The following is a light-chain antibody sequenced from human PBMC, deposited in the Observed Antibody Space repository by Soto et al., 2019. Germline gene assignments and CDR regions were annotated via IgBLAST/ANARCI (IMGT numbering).Light chain of an antibody. J-gene: IGLJ2*01. V-gene: IGLV1-51*01. CDR2: DNT. CDR1: SSNIGNNY. Sequence: QSVLTQPPSVSAAPGQKVTISCSGSSSNIGNNYVSWYQQLPGTAPKLLIFDNTQRPSEIPDRFSGSQSGTSATLAISGLQTGDEADYYCATWDGSLKTLLFGGGTKVTVL. CDR3: ATWDGSLKTLL.